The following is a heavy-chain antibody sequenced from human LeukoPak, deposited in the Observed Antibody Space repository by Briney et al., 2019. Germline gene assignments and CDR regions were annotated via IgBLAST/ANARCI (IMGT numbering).Heavy chain of an antibody. Sequence: GESLKISCKGSGYSFTSYLISWVRQMPGKGLEWMGRIDPSDSYTNYSPSFQGHVTIPADKSISTAYLQWSSLKASDTAMYYCATQPRSRGSSGWYLRWFDPWGQGTLVTVSS. CDR1: GYSFTSYL. V-gene: IGHV5-10-1*01. J-gene: IGHJ5*02. CDR2: IDPSDSYT. D-gene: IGHD6-19*01. CDR3: ATQPRSRGSSGWYLRWFDP.